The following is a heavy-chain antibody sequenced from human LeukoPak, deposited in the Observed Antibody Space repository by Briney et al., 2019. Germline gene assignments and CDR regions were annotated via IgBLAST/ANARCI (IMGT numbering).Heavy chain of an antibody. D-gene: IGHD6-19*01. CDR1: GFTFSDYY. J-gene: IGHJ4*02. V-gene: IGHV3-11*01. CDR2: ISTSGSII. Sequence: GGSLRLSCAASGFTFSDYYMSWIRQAPGKGLEWVSYISTSGSIIFYADSVKGRFAISRDNAKNSLYLQMNSLRAEDTAVYYCARGYSSGWYKFDYWAREPWSPSPQ. CDR3: ARGYSSGWYKFDY.